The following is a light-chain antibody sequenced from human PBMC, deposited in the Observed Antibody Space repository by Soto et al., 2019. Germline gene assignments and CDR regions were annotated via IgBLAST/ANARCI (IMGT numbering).Light chain of an antibody. CDR3: AAWDDSLRGPV. V-gene: IGLV1-47*02. CDR1: SSNIGTNC. CDR2: SNN. J-gene: IGLJ2*01. Sequence: QSVLTQPPSASGTPGQRVTISCSGSSSNIGTNCVYWYQQLPGTAPKLLIYSNNQRPSGVPDRFSGSKSGTSASLAISGLRSEDEADYYCAAWDDSLRGPVFGGGTKLTVL.